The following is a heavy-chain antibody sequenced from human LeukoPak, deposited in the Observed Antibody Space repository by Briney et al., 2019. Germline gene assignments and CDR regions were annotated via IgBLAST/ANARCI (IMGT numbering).Heavy chain of an antibody. D-gene: IGHD4-17*01. CDR1: GGSISSYY. Sequence: SETLSLTCTVSGGSISSYYWSWIRQPAGKGLEWIGRIYTSGSTNYNPSLKSRVTMSVGTSKNQSSLKLSSVTAADTAVYYCATTTVTTFSGDAFDIWGQGTMVTVSS. CDR2: IYTSGST. V-gene: IGHV4-4*07. J-gene: IGHJ3*02. CDR3: ATTTVTTFSGDAFDI.